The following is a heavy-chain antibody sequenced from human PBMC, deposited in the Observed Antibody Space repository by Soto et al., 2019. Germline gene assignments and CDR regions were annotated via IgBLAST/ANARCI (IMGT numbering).Heavy chain of an antibody. Sequence: QVQLVQSGAEVKKPVSSVKVSCKASGGTFSSYAISWVRQAPGQGLEWMGGIIPIFGTANYAQKFQGRVTITADESTSTAYMELISLSSEDTAVYYCAIGFTIFGGGALVDYYYYGMDVWGQGTTVTVSS. CDR3: AIGFTIFGGGALVDYYYYGMDV. V-gene: IGHV1-69*01. CDR2: IIPIFGTA. D-gene: IGHD3-3*01. CDR1: GGTFSSYA. J-gene: IGHJ6*02.